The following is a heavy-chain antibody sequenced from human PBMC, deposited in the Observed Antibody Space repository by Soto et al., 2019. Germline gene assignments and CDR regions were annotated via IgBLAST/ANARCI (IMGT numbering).Heavy chain of an antibody. V-gene: IGHV4-4*02. CDR3: ARFRGLRYFDWLLNDPYYFDY. CDR1: GGSISSSNW. J-gene: IGHJ4*02. D-gene: IGHD3-9*01. Sequence: QVQLQESGPGLVKPSGTLSLTCAVSGGSISSSNWWSWVRQPPGKGLEWIGEIYHSGSTNYNPSLKSRVTISVDKSKNQFSLKLSAVTAADTAVYYCARFRGLRYFDWLLNDPYYFDYWGQGTLVTVSS. CDR2: IYHSGST.